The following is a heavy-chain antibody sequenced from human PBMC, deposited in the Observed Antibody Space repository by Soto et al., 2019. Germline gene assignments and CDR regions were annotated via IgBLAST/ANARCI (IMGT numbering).Heavy chain of an antibody. D-gene: IGHD1-26*01. V-gene: IGHV3-48*03. J-gene: IGHJ3*02. CDR1: GFTFGSYE. CDR3: ARGPVIVYSGSPEAAFDI. Sequence: GGSLRLSCAASGFTFGSYEMNWVRQAPGKGLEWVSYISSSGGTIYHAESVKGRFTISRDNAKNSLYLQMNSLRAEDTAVYYCARGPVIVYSGSPEAAFDIWGQGTMVTVSS. CDR2: ISSSGGTI.